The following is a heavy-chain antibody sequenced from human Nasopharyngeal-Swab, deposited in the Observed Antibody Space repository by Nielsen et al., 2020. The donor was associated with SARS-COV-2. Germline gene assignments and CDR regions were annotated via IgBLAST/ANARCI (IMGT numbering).Heavy chain of an antibody. CDR2: ISYDGSNQ. Sequence: GGSLRLSCVASGFNFHTYALHWVRQAPGKGLEWVAIISYDGSNQFYADSVKGRFTVSRDNSKNTLYLQMNGLRADDTAVYYCASPGHISGYYFDYWGQGTLVTVSS. D-gene: IGHD1-1*01. CDR1: GFNFHTYA. V-gene: IGHV3-30*04. J-gene: IGHJ4*02. CDR3: ASPGHISGYYFDY.